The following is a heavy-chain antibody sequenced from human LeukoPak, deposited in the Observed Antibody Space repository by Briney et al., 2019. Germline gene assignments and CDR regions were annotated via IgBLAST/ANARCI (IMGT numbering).Heavy chain of an antibody. CDR3: ARAGDSYGKVSDY. CDR1: GFTFSSYW. J-gene: IGHJ4*02. Sequence: PGRSLRLSCAASGFTFSSYWMSWVRQAPGKGLEWVANIKQDGREKYYVDSVKGRFTISRDNAKNSLYLQMNSLRAEDTAVYYCARAGDSYGKVSDYWGQGTLVTVSS. CDR2: IKQDGREK. V-gene: IGHV3-7*01. D-gene: IGHD5-18*01.